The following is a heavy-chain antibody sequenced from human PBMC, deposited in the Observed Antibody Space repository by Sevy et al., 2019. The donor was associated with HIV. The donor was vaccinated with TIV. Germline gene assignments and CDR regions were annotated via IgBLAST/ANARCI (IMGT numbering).Heavy chain of an antibody. V-gene: IGHV1-3*04. CDR1: GYTFNNYI. D-gene: IGHD2-15*01. CDR3: ARGFCSGGSCYSAFVY. CDR2: VNTASGDT. J-gene: IGHJ4*01. Sequence: ASVKVSCRGSGYTFNNYIIYWVRQAPGQSLEWMGWVNTASGDTKYSQKFQGRLIITTDTSARTVYMELNSLRSEDTAFYFCARGFCSGGSCYSAFVYWGHGTLVTVSS.